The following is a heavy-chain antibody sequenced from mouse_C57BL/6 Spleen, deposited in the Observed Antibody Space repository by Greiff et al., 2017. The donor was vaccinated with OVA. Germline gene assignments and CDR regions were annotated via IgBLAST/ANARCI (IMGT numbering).Heavy chain of an antibody. CDR1: GYTFTSYW. CDR2: IYPGSGST. V-gene: IGHV1-55*01. Sequence: QVQLKESGAELVKPGASVKMSCKASGYTFTSYWITWVKQRPGQGLEWIGDIYPGSGSTNYNEKFKSKATLTVDTSSSTAYMQLSSLTSEDSAVYYGASSIYYDGSSYFSFAYWGQGTLVTVSA. CDR3: ASSIYYDGSSYFSFAY. J-gene: IGHJ3*01. D-gene: IGHD1-1*01.